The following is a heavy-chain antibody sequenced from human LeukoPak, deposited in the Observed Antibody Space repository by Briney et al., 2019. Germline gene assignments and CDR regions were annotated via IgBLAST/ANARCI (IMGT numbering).Heavy chain of an antibody. Sequence: SETLSLTCTVSGGSISSYYWSWIRQPPGKGLEWIGYIYYSGSTNYNPSLKSRVTISVDTSKNQFSLKLSSVTAADTAVYYCARSSRDGYTSGAFDIWGQGTMVTVSS. V-gene: IGHV4-59*08. D-gene: IGHD5-24*01. CDR3: ARSSRDGYTSGAFDI. CDR2: IYYSGST. J-gene: IGHJ3*02. CDR1: GGSISSYY.